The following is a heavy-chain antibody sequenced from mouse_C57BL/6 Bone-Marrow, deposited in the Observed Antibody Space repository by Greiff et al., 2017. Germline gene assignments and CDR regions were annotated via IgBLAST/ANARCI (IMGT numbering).Heavy chain of an antibody. D-gene: IGHD1-1*01. J-gene: IGHJ3*01. CDR1: GYTFTSYW. CDR3: AIIYYYGPREFAY. V-gene: IGHV1-7*01. CDR2: INPSSGYT. Sequence: QVHVKQSGAELAKPGASVKLSCKASGYTFTSYWMHWVEQRPGQGLEWIGYINPSSGYTKYNQKFKDKATLTADKSSSTAYMQLSSLTYEDSAVYYCAIIYYYGPREFAYWGQGTLVTVSA.